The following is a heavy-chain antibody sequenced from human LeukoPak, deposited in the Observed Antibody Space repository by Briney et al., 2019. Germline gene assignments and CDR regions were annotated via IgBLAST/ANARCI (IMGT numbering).Heavy chain of an antibody. J-gene: IGHJ4*02. CDR2: ICSGGST. CDR3: ARDSTYGSGFVDY. CDR1: GFTVSSNY. V-gene: IGHV3-66*01. Sequence: PGGSLRLSCAASGFTVSSNYMSWVRQAPGKGLEWVSVICSGGSTYYADSVKGRFTISRDNSKNTLYLQMNSLRAEDTAVYYCARDSTYGSGFVDYWGQGTLVTVSS. D-gene: IGHD3-10*01.